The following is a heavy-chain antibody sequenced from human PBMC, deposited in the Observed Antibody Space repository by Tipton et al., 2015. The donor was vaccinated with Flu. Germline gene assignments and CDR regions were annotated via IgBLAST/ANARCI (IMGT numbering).Heavy chain of an antibody. CDR2: INHSGST. V-gene: IGHV4-34*01. CDR3: ARGAPSRNGDY. J-gene: IGHJ4*02. D-gene: IGHD5-24*01. Sequence: TLSLTCAVYGGSFSGYYWSWIRQPPGKGLEWIGEINHSGSTNYNPSLKSRVTISVDTSKNQFSLRLSSVTAADTAVYYCARGAPSRNGDYWGQGTLVTVSS. CDR1: GGSFSGYY.